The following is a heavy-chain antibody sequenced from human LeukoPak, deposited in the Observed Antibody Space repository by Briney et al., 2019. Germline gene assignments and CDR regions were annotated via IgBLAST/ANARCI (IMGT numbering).Heavy chain of an antibody. CDR1: GFTVSSNY. J-gene: IGHJ4*02. D-gene: IGHD2-15*01. Sequence: PGGSLRLSCAASGFTVSSNYMNWVRQAPGKGLDWVSVIYSGGATYYADSVKCRFTISRDNSKNTLYLQMNSLRDEDTAVYYCARIPRVASYFFDYWGQGTLVTVSS. V-gene: IGHV3-66*01. CDR2: IYSGGAT. CDR3: ARIPRVASYFFDY.